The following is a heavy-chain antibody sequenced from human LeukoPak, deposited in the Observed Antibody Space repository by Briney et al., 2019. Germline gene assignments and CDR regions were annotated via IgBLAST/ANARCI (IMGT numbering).Heavy chain of an antibody. CDR1: GGSISSYY. CDR2: IYYSGST. J-gene: IGHJ6*03. D-gene: IGHD6-19*01. V-gene: IGHV4-59*01. Sequence: KSSETLSLTCTVSGGSISSYYWSWIRQPPGKGLEWIGYIYYSGSTNYNPSLKSRVTISVDTSKNQFSLKLSSVTAADTAVYYCARGVSSGFNYYYYYYMDVWGKGTTVTVSS. CDR3: ARGVSSGFNYYYYYYMDV.